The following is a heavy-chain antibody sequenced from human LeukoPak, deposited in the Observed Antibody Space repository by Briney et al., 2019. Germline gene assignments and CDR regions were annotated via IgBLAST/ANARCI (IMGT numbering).Heavy chain of an antibody. CDR1: GGSISSSSYY. V-gene: IGHV4-39*06. CDR3: ARGNTWFDP. D-gene: IGHD2/OR15-2a*01. J-gene: IGHJ5*02. CDR2: IYYSGNT. Sequence: SETLSLTCTVSGGSISSSSYYRGWIRQPPGKGLEWIGSIYYSGNTYYNPSLKSRVTISVDTSKNQFPLRLSSVTAADTAVYYCARGNTWFDPWGQGTLVTVSS.